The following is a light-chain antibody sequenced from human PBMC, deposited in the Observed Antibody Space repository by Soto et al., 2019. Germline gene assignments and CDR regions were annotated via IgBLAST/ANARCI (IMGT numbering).Light chain of an antibody. J-gene: IGLJ1*01. CDR1: SSDVGGYNY. CDR3: SSYSSTTTLVV. Sequence: QSALTQPPSASGSPGQSVTISCTGTSSDVGGYNYVSWYQQYPGKAPKLIIYDVNNRPSGVSNRFSGSTSGNTASLTISGLQADDEADYYCSSYSSTTTLVVFGTGTKLTVL. V-gene: IGLV2-14*01. CDR2: DVN.